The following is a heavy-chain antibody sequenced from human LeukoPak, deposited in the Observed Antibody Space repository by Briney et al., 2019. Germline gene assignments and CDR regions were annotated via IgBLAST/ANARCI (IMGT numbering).Heavy chain of an antibody. V-gene: IGHV3-9*01. J-gene: IGHJ3*02. CDR3: ARGNLDLRAFDI. Sequence: PGGSLRLSCATSGFTFDDYAMYWVRQDPGKGLEWVSGISWNSGSIVYADSVKGRITISRDNAKNSLYLQMNSLRVEDTALYYCARGNLDLRAFDIWGQGTMVTVSS. CDR2: ISWNSGSI. CDR1: GFTFDDYA. D-gene: IGHD3-3*01.